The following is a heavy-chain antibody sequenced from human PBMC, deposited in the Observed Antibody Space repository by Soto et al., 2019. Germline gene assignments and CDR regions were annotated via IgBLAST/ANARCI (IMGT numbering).Heavy chain of an antibody. Sequence: SETLSLTCAVSCGSISSGGYSWSWIRQPPGKCLEWIGYIYHIGIXXYNPSLKXXVTISVDRSKXQFSLXLRSVTAADTAVYYCARVPDRWRQGTLVTXSS. J-gene: IGHJ5*02. CDR1: CGSISSGGYS. V-gene: IGHV4-30-2*01. D-gene: IGHD2-2*01. CDR3: ARVPDR. CDR2: IYHIGIX.